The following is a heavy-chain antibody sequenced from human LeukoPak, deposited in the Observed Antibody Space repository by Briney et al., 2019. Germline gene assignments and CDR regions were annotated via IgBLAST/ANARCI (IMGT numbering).Heavy chain of an antibody. J-gene: IGHJ6*02. CDR1: GFTFSSYW. D-gene: IGHD2-2*01. V-gene: IGHV3-7*01. Sequence: GGSLRLSCAASGFTFSSYWMSWVRQAPGKGLEWVANIKQDGSEKYYVDSVKGRFTISRDNAKNSLYLQMNSLRAEDTAVYYCARDSNFQIVVVPAAMGYYYYYGMDVWGQGTTVTVSS. CDR3: ARDSNFQIVVVPAAMGYYYYYGMDV. CDR2: IKQDGSEK.